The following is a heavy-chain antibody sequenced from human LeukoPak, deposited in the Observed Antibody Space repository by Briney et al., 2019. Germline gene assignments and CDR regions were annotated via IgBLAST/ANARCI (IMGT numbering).Heavy chain of an antibody. CDR3: ARGITMVRGVKSYYYYYMDV. J-gene: IGHJ6*03. CDR1: GGTFSSYS. CDR2: IIPIFGTA. D-gene: IGHD3-10*01. V-gene: IGHV1-69*01. Sequence: SVKVSCKASGGTFSSYSISWVRQAPGQGLEWMGGIIPIFGTANYAQKFQGRVTITADESTSTAYMELSSLRSEDTAVYYCARGITMVRGVKSYYYYYMDVWGKGTTVTVSS.